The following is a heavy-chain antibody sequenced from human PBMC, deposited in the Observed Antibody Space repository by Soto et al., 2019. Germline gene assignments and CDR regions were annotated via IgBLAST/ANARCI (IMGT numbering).Heavy chain of an antibody. V-gene: IGHV3-30-3*01. CDR2: ISYDGSNK. Sequence: GGSLRLSCAASGFTFSSYAMHWVRQAPGKGLEWVAVISYDGSNKYYADSVKGRFTISRDNSKNTLYLQMNSLRAEDTAVYYCARENYYDSSGYYYYFDYWGQGILVTVSS. CDR3: ARENYYDSSGYYYYFDY. J-gene: IGHJ4*02. CDR1: GFTFSSYA. D-gene: IGHD3-22*01.